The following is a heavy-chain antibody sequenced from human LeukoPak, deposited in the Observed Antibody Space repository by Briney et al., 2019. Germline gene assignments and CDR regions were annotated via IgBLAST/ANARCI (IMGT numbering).Heavy chain of an antibody. CDR1: GFTFDYYA. D-gene: IGHD6-13*01. J-gene: IGHJ4*02. CDR3: ARRYGAQSWDYFDY. Sequence: PGGSLRLSCAASGFTFDYYAMHWVRQAPGKGLEWVSGISWKSGRIGYVDSVKGRFTISRDNAKNSLYLQMNSLRAEDTAVYYCARRYGAQSWDYFDYWGQGTLVTVSS. CDR2: ISWKSGRI. V-gene: IGHV3-9*01.